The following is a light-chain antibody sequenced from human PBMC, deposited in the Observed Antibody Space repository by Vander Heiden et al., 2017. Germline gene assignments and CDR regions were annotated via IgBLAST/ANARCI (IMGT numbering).Light chain of an antibody. J-gene: IGKJ1*01. CDR1: QPINSY. CDR2: ATS. Sequence: DIQMTQSPSSLSASVGDRVTITCRESQPINSYLNWYQEKPGKAPNLLIYATSNVKSGGPARFRGSGYGPDVNLTIRSVQQEEFENDGCQQSYSVPWTFGQGTKVEIK. V-gene: IGKV1-39*01. CDR3: QQSYSVPWT.